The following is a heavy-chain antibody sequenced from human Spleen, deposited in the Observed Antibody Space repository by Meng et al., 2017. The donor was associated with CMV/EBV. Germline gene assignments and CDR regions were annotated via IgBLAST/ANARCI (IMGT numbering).Heavy chain of an antibody. CDR1: GGSFSGYD. CDR2: INHSGST. Sequence: QQGGVGLLTPSDALSLTCAFYGGSFSGYDWSWIRQPPGKGLEWIGEINHSGSTNYNPSLKSRVTISVDTSKNQFSLKLSSVTAADTAVYYCARELHSSPNWFDPWGQGTLVTVSS. V-gene: IGHV4-34*01. J-gene: IGHJ5*02. CDR3: ARELHSSPNWFDP. D-gene: IGHD6-19*01.